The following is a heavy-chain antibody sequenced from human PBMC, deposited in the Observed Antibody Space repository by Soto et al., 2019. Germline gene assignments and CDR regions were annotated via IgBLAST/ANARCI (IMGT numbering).Heavy chain of an antibody. CDR1: GGSISSYY. D-gene: IGHD6-13*01. Sequence: PSETLSLTCTVSGGSISSYYWSWIRQPPGKGLEWIGYIYYSGSTNYNPSLKSRVTISVDTSKNQFSLKLSSVTAADTALYYCARGHSSSWGNWFDPWGQGTLVTVSS. J-gene: IGHJ5*02. CDR3: ARGHSSSWGNWFDP. V-gene: IGHV4-59*08. CDR2: IYYSGST.